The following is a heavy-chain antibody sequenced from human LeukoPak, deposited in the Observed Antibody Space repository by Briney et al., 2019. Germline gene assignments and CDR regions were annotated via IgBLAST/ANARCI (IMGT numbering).Heavy chain of an antibody. CDR3: ARSSVGSGSNFDY. V-gene: IGHV4-4*07. CDR2: IYINGIT. CDR1: VDSITNYY. J-gene: IGHJ4*02. Sequence: SETLSLTCSVSVDSITNYYWNWIRHPAGKGLEWIGRIYINGITNYNPSLKSRVTMSVDTSKNHFSLNLSSVTAADTAMYYCARSSVGSGSNFDYWGQGTLATVSS. D-gene: IGHD3-10*01.